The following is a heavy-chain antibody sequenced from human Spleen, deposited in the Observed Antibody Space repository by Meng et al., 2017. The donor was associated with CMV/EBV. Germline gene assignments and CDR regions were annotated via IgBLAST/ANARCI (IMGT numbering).Heavy chain of an antibody. Sequence: GGSLRLSCTASGITFSSYAMSWIRQTPGKGLDWVSSLNFGGGGTAYADSVRGRLTTSRDNPKNPLYLQMHSLRAEDTARYYCAKHNSRVVIGGGVDYWGQGTLVTVSS. D-gene: IGHD3-3*01. CDR1: GITFSSYA. V-gene: IGHV3-23*01. CDR2: LNFGGGGT. CDR3: AKHNSRVVIGGGVDY. J-gene: IGHJ4*02.